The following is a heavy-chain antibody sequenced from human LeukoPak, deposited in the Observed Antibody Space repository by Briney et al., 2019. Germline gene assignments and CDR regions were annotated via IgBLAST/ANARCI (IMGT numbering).Heavy chain of an antibody. D-gene: IGHD2-2*01. CDR3: ARDNSCSSSSCGNSYMDV. Sequence: GSVPESCQATRYTFTDDYIHWLRQAAAQGGDGMGRINPNSGGTNYAQKFQGRVTMTRDTSISTAYMELSGLKSDDTAVFYCARDNSCSSSSCGNSYMDVWGKGTTVTVSS. V-gene: IGHV1-2*06. CDR1: RYTFTDDY. CDR2: INPNSGGT. J-gene: IGHJ6*03.